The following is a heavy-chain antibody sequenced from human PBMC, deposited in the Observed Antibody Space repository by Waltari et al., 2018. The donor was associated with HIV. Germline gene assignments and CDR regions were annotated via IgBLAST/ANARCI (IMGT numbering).Heavy chain of an antibody. Sequence: VQLVQSGAQLKKPRSSVKDSCRASGGTFRTYTISWVRQAPGQGLEWMGGITPIFKTTKYAQKFQGRVTLTADESTRTTYMELTSLRSDDTAMYYCARNGDYAPAYWGQGTLVTVSS. V-gene: IGHV1-69*01. J-gene: IGHJ4*02. D-gene: IGHD4-17*01. CDR1: GGTFRTYT. CDR3: ARNGDYAPAY. CDR2: ITPIFKTT.